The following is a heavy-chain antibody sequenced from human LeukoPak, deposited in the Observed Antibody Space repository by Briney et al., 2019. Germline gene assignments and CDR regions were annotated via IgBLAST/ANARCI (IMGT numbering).Heavy chain of an antibody. CDR3: AKVSEGMYYFDF. J-gene: IGHJ4*02. CDR2: ITNTDAGT. CDR1: RFTFSSCA. Sequence: GGPLSLSCAASRFTFSSCAVTGPRHATGRGLKWGSTITNTDAGTHYAVSVKGRFTISRDNSKNMLYLQMNSLRAEDTAMYYCAKVSEGMYYFDFWGQGTLVTVSS. V-gene: IGHV3-23*01.